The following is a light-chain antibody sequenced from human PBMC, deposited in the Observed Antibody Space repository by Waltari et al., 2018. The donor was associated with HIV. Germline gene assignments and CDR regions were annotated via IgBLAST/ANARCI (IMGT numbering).Light chain of an antibody. CDR3: SSYTSSSTRV. J-gene: IGLJ3*02. Sequence: QSALTQPASVSGSPGQSITISCTGTSRDVGGYHYVSWYQQHPGKAPKLMIYEVSNRHSGVSNRFSGSKSGNTASLTISGLQAEDEADYYCSSYTSSSTRVFGGGTNLTVL. CDR1: SRDVGGYHY. V-gene: IGLV2-14*01. CDR2: EVS.